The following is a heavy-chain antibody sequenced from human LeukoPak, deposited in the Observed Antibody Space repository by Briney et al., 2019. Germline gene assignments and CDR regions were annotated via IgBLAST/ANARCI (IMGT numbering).Heavy chain of an antibody. D-gene: IGHD2-8*02. J-gene: IGHJ4*02. CDR1: GGTFSSYA. CDR2: IIPIFGTA. CDR3: ARTGGNGEYYFDY. Sequence: SVKVSCKASGGTFSSYAISWVRQAPGQGLEWMGGIIPIFGTANYAQKFQGRVTITTDESTSTAYLELSSLRSEDTAVYYCARTGGNGEYYFDYWGQGTLVTVSS. V-gene: IGHV1-69*05.